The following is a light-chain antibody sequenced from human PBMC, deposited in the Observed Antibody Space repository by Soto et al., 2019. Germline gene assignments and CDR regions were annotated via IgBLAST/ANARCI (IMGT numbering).Light chain of an antibody. Sequence: EIVLTQSPGTLSLSPGERVTLSCRASQSVSSSYLAWYQHKPGQAPRPLIYGASSRATGIPDRFSGSGSGTDFTLTISRLEPEDFAVYYCNQYGSSPRTFGQGNKVEI. CDR1: QSVSSSY. J-gene: IGKJ1*01. CDR2: GAS. CDR3: NQYGSSPRT. V-gene: IGKV3-20*01.